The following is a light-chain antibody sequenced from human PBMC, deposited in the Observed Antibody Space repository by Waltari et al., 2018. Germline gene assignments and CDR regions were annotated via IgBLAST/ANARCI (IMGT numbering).Light chain of an antibody. CDR2: NVN. J-gene: IGLJ3*02. CDR1: SSDIGGYNY. CDR3: SSYRSSSTVV. Sequence: QSALTQPASVSGSPGQSITISCTGTSSDIGGYNYVSWFQQHPGRVPKLIIYNVNKRPSWVSNRFAGSKSGNAASLTISGRQAKDEADYYCSSYRSSSTVVFGAGTKVTVL. V-gene: IGLV2-14*03.